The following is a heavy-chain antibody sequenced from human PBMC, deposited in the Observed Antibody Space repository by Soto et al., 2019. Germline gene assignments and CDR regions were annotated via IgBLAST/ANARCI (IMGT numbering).Heavy chain of an antibody. V-gene: IGHV3-53*04. D-gene: IGHD3-10*01. J-gene: IGHJ6*03. CDR1: GFTVSSNY. CDR2: IYSGGST. Sequence: GGSLRLSCAASGFTVSSNYMSWVRQAPGKGLEWVSVIYSGGSTYYADSVKGRFTISRHNSKNTLYLQMNSLRAEDTAVYYCATDSGSGSYYSHYYYYYYYMDVWGKGTTVTVSS. CDR3: ATDSGSGSYYSHYYYYYYYMDV.